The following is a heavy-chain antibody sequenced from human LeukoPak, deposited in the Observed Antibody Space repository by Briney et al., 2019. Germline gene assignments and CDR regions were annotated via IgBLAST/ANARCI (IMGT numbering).Heavy chain of an antibody. V-gene: IGHV1-3*01. Sequence: ASVRVSCTASGYTFTSYTIHWVRQAPGQRPEWMGWIYAGNGNTIYSQKFQGRVTITRDTSATTAYMELSSLRSEDTAVYYCARISWNSGDFDWGQGTLVTVSS. J-gene: IGHJ4*02. CDR1: GYTFTSYT. CDR2: IYAGNGNT. D-gene: IGHD4-17*01. CDR3: ARISWNSGDFD.